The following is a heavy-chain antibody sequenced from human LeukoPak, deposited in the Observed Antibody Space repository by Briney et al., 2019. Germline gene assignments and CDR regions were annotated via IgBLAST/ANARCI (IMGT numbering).Heavy chain of an antibody. CDR2: ISPNSGGT. V-gene: IGHV1-2*02. CDR1: GYTFTGYY. J-gene: IGHJ6*02. D-gene: IGHD2-15*01. Sequence: ASVKVSCKASGYTFTGYYMHWVRQAPGQGLEWMGWISPNSGGTNYAQKFQGRVTMTRDTSISTAYMELSRLRSDDTAVYYCARGGGLGCSGGSCYGHYYYGMDVWGQGTTVTVSS. CDR3: ARGGGLGCSGGSCYGHYYYGMDV.